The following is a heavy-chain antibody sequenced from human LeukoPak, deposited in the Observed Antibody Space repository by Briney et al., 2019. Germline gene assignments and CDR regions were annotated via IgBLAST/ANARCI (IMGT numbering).Heavy chain of an antibody. CDR2: IQNDGSKK. V-gene: IGHV3-30*02. CDR1: GFSFGSYG. J-gene: IGHJ4*02. Sequence: GGSLRLSCAASGFSFGSYGMHWVRQAPGKGLEWVAFIQNDGSKKYYADYVKGLFTISRDNSKNTLDLQMNNLRAEDTALYYCARDLHPWAGDYWGQGALVTVSS. CDR3: ARDLHPWAGDY.